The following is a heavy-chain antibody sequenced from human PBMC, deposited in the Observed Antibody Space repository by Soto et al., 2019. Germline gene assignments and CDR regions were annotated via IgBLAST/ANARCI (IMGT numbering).Heavy chain of an antibody. CDR1: GFTISNYA. J-gene: IGHJ4*02. V-gene: IGHV3-64*01. D-gene: IGHD5-18*01. CDR2: IGANGGTT. CDR3: ARRRGHNSPYDY. Sequence: GGSLRLSCAASGFTISNYAMYWVRQAPGKGLEYISAIGANGGTTYYISSVEGRFTISRDNSKNTLYLQMGSLRADDTAVYYCARRRGHNSPYDYWGQGTLVTVSS.